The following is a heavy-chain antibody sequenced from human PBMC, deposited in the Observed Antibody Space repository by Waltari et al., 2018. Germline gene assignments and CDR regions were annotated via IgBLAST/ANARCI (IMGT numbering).Heavy chain of an antibody. J-gene: IGHJ4*02. CDR3: ARGRMTGYSYYFDY. D-gene: IGHD3-9*01. CDR2: INHSGST. CDR1: GGSFSGYY. V-gene: IGHV4-34*01. Sequence: QVQLQQWGAGLLKPSETLSLTCAVYGGSFSGYYWSWIRQPPGKGLEWIGEINHSGSTNYNPSLKSRVTISVDTSKNQFSLKLSSVTAADTAVYYCARGRMTGYSYYFDYCGQGTLVTVSS.